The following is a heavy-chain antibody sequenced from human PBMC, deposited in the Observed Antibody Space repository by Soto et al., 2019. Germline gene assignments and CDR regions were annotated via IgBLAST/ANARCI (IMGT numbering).Heavy chain of an antibody. Sequence: ASVKVSCKASGGTFSSYTISWVRQAPGQGLEWMGRIIPILGIASYAQKFQGRVTMTRDTSTSTVYMELSSLRSEDTAVYYCATDIVVDVDYWGQGTLVTVSS. V-gene: IGHV1-69*02. J-gene: IGHJ4*02. D-gene: IGHD2-2*01. CDR2: IIPILGIA. CDR1: GGTFSSYT. CDR3: ATDIVVDVDY.